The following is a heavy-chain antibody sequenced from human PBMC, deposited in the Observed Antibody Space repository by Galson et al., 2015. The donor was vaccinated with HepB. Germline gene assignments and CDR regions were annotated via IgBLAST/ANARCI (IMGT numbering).Heavy chain of an antibody. CDR2: ISAYSGNT. J-gene: IGHJ4*02. CDR3: ARSHNSQAGYYFDY. CDR1: GYTFTSYG. V-gene: IGHV1-18*01. D-gene: IGHD6-19*01. Sequence: SVKVSCKASGYTFTSYGISWVRQAPGQGLEWMGWISAYSGNTNYAQKLQGRVTMTTDTSTSTAYMELRSLRSDDTAVYYCARSHNSQAGYYFDYWGQGTLVTVSS.